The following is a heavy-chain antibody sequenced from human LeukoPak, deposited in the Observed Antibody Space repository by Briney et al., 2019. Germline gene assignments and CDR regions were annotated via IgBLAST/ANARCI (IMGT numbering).Heavy chain of an antibody. D-gene: IGHD2-15*01. V-gene: IGHV4-59*01. CDR3: ARSDRKRGGAFDT. CDR2: IYYSGST. J-gene: IGHJ3*02. CDR1: GGSISSYY. Sequence: PSETLSLTCTVSGGSISSYYWSWIRQPPGKGLEWIGYIYYSGSTNYNPSLKSRVTISVDTSKNQFSLKLSSVTAADTAVYYCARSDRKRGGAFDTWGQGTMVTVSP.